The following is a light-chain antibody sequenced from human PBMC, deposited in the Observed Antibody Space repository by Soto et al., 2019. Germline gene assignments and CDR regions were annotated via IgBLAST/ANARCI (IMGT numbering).Light chain of an antibody. CDR1: LDIRSY. J-gene: IGKJ4*01. V-gene: IGKV1-9*01. Sequence: DIQLTQSPSFLSASVGDGVAMTCRASLDIRSYVAWYQQKPGRAPRLLIYAASTLQSGVPSRFSGSGSGTEFTLTISSLQPEDFASYYCQQLDRYPFTFGGGTKVDIK. CDR3: QQLDRYPFT. CDR2: AAS.